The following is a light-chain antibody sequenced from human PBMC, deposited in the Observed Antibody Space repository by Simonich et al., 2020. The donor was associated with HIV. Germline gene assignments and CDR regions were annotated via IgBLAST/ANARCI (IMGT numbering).Light chain of an antibody. CDR2: DDS. Sequence: SYVLTQPPSVSVAPGKTARITCGGKNLGSKSVHWYQQKPGQAPVLVVYDDSDRPSGIPGRFSGSNSGNTATLTISRVEAGDEADYYCQVWDSSSDHVVFGGGTKLTVL. CDR3: QVWDSSSDHVV. CDR1: NLGSKS. V-gene: IGLV3-21*03. J-gene: IGLJ2*01.